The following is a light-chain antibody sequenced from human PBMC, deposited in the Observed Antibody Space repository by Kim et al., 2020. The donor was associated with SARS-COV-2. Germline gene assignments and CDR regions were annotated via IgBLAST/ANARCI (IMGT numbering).Light chain of an antibody. CDR1: QSVASNY. V-gene: IGKV3-20*01. J-gene: IGKJ2*02. Sequence: PGETATLSCRASQSVASNYLAWYQQKPGQAPRLLIFDASTRATGISDRFSGSGSGTDFSLTVSRLEPEDFAVYYCQQYGTSPCTFGQGTKLEI. CDR3: QQYGTSPCT. CDR2: DAS.